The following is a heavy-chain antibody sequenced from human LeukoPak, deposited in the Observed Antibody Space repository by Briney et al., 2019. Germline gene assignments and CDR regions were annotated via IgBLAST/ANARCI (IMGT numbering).Heavy chain of an antibody. J-gene: IGHJ6*02. CDR1: GFTVSSNY. CDR3: ARDQMYYGMDV. V-gene: IGHV3-53*01. CDR2: IYSGGST. D-gene: IGHD5-24*01. Sequence: GGSLRLSCAASGFTVSSNYMSWVRQAPGKGLEWVSVIYSGGSTYYADSVNGRFTISRDNSKNTLYLQMNSLRAEDTAVYYCARDQMYYGMDVWGQGTTVTVSS.